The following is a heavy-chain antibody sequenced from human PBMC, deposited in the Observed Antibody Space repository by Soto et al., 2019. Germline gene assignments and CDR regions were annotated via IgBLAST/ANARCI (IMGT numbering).Heavy chain of an antibody. CDR2: IYYSGST. Sequence: QVQLQESGPGLVKPSETLSLTCTVSGGSISSYYWSWIRQSPGKGLEWIGYIYYSGSTKYNPSLKSRVTISVDTCKNQFSLKLSSVTAADTAVYYCARGRGDTAMAWYYWGQGTLVTVSS. D-gene: IGHD5-18*01. CDR1: GGSISSYY. CDR3: ARGRGDTAMAWYY. V-gene: IGHV4-59*01. J-gene: IGHJ4*02.